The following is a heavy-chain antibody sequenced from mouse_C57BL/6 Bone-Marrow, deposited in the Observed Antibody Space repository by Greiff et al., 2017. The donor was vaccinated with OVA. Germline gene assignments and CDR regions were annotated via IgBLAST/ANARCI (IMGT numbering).Heavy chain of an antibody. V-gene: IGHV1-50*01. Sequence: QVQLQQPGAELVKPGASVKLSCKASGYTFTSYWMQWVKQRPGQGLEWIGEIDPSDRYTNYNQKFKGKATLTVDTSSSTAYMQLSSLTSEDSAFYSCASGDYDAWGQGTTLTVSS. J-gene: IGHJ2*01. CDR1: GYTFTSYW. CDR3: ASGDYDA. CDR2: IDPSDRYT. D-gene: IGHD2-4*01.